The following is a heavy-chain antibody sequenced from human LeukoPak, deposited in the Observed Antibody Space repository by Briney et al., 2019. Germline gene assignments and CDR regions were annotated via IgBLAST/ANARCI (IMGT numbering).Heavy chain of an antibody. J-gene: IGHJ5*02. CDR2: IKQDGSEK. CDR1: GFNFSSYW. V-gene: IGHV3-7*01. CDR3: ARDRWEVYT. D-gene: IGHD1-26*01. Sequence: PGGSLRLSCAGSGFNFSSYWMSWVRQAPGKGLEWVANIKQDGSEKYYVDSVEGRFSISRDNAKNSLYLQMSSLRTEDTAVYYCARDRWEVYTWGQGTLVTVSS.